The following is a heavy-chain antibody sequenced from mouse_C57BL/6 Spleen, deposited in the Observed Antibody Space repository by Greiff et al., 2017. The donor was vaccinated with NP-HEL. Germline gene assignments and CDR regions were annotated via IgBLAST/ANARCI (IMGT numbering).Heavy chain of an antibody. D-gene: IGHD1-1*01. CDR3: ARGNYGSSSWFAY. CDR1: GYTFTDYN. Sequence: EVKLQESGPELVKPGASVKIPCKASGYTFTDYNMDWVKQSHGKSLEWIGDINPNNGGTIYNQKFKGKATLTVDKSSSTAYMELRSLTSEDTAVYYCARGNYGSSSWFAYWGQGTLVTVSA. CDR2: INPNNGGT. J-gene: IGHJ3*01. V-gene: IGHV1-18*01.